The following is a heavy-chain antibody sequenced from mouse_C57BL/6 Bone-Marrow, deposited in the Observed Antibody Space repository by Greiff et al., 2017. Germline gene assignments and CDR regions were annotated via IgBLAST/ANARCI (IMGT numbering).Heavy chain of an antibody. J-gene: IGHJ2*01. D-gene: IGHD1-3*01. CDR2: ISSGGSCT. V-gene: IGHV5-6*01. CDR3: ARDSGRVYYDY. CDR1: GFTFSDYG. Sequence: EVQLQESEGDLVKPGGSLKLSCAASGFTFSDYGMSWVRQTPDKRLEWVATISSGGSCTYYPDSVKGRFTISRDNAKNTLYLQLSSLKSEDAAMYYCARDSGRVYYDYWGRGTTLTVSS.